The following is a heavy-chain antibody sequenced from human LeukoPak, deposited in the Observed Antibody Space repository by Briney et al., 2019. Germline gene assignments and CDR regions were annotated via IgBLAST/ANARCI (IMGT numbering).Heavy chain of an antibody. CDR1: GFTVSSNY. CDR3: ARESVVVPAAKDNAFDI. V-gene: IGHV3-53*01. J-gene: IGHJ3*02. Sequence: GGSLRLSCAASGFTVSSNYMSWVRQAPGKGLEWVSVIYSGGSTYYADSVKGRFTISRDNSKNTLYLQMNSLRAEDTAVYYCARESVVVPAAKDNAFDIWGQGTMVTVSS. CDR2: IYSGGST. D-gene: IGHD2-2*01.